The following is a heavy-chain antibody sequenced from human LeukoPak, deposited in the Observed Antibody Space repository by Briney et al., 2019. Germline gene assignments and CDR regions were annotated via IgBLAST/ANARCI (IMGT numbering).Heavy chain of an antibody. D-gene: IGHD3-22*01. CDR2: IIPIFGTA. CDR1: GGTFSSYA. V-gene: IGHV1-69*06. CDR3: AVTYYYDSSGYGAFDI. J-gene: IGHJ3*02. Sequence: GSSVKVSCKASGGTFSSYAISWVRQAPGQGLEWMGGIIPIFGTANYAQKFQGRVTITADKSTSTAYMELSSLRSEDTAVYYCAVTYYYDSSGYGAFDIWGQGTMVTVSS.